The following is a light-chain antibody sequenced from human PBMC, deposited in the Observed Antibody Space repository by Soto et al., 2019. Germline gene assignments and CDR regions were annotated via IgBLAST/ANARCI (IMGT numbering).Light chain of an antibody. Sequence: EIALTQSPGTLSLSKGERATLPCRASQSVGSSYLAWFQQRPGQAPRLLIYDASKRATGIPARFSGSGSGTNFTLTISSLEPEDFALYYCQQRRSWQVTFGQGTRLEIK. CDR3: QQRRSWQVT. V-gene: IGKV3D-20*02. CDR1: QSVGSSY. J-gene: IGKJ5*01. CDR2: DAS.